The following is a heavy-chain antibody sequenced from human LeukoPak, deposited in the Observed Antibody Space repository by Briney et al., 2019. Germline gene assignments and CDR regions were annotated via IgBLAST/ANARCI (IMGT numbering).Heavy chain of an antibody. J-gene: IGHJ4*02. D-gene: IGHD2-15*01. Sequence: SETLSLTCSVSGGSIKSINYYWAWIRQPPGKGLEWIGNFHYSGSSYYNPSLKSRATISVDTSKNQISLKLSSVTAADTAVFYCASFKVVVAAGDFDYWGQGTLVTLSS. CDR2: FHYSGSS. V-gene: IGHV4-39*01. CDR3: ASFKVVVAAGDFDY. CDR1: GGSIKSINYY.